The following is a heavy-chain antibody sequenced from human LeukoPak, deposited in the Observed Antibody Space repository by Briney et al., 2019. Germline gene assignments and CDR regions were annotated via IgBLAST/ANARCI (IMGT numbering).Heavy chain of an antibody. V-gene: IGHV3-21*04. J-gene: IGHJ2*01. CDR3: AKDGVATISRYHFDL. CDR1: GFTFSSYS. Sequence: NPGGSLRLSCAASGFTFSSYSMNWVRQAPGKGLEWVSSISSSSSYIYYADSVKGRFTISRDNAKNSLYLQMNSLRAEDTALYYCAKDGVATISRYHFDLWGRGTLVTVSS. D-gene: IGHD5-12*01. CDR2: ISSSSSYI.